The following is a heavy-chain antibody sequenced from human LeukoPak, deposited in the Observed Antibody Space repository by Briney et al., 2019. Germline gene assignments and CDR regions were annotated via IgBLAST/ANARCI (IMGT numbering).Heavy chain of an antibody. V-gene: IGHV4-61*01. CDR2: IYSSGSA. D-gene: IGHD6-19*01. Sequence: SETLSLTCIVSGDSVSRTSYHYWSWIRQPPGKGLEWLGNIYSSGSANYNPSLKSRVTMSVDTSNNQFSLKLSSVTAADSAVYYCARFKSSGWYYFDYWGQGTLVTVSS. CDR1: GDSVSRTSYHY. J-gene: IGHJ4*02. CDR3: ARFKSSGWYYFDY.